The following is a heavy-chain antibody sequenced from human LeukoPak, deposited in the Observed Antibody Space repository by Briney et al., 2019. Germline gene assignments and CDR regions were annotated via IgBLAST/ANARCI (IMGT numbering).Heavy chain of an antibody. CDR2: ISWNSGRI. CDR3: ARVLYDILTGYPFDY. CDR1: GFTFDDYA. Sequence: PGRSVRLSCAASGFTFDDYAMHWVRQAPGKGLEWVSGISWNSGRINYADSVKGRFTISRDNAKNSLYLQMNSLRAEDTALYYCARVLYDILTGYPFDYWGQGTLVTVSS. D-gene: IGHD3-9*01. V-gene: IGHV3-9*01. J-gene: IGHJ4*02.